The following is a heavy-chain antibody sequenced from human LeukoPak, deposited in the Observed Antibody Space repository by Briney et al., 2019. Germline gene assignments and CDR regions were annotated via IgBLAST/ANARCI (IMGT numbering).Heavy chain of an antibody. CDR3: ARDWWGLGDRNSASRFRLT. J-gene: IGHJ4*02. Sequence: PGGSLRLSCAASGFTFSSYWMSWVRQAPGKGLEWVALIKQDGSEKYYVDSVKGRFTISRDNAKNSLYLQMNSLRAEDTAVYYCARDWWGLGDRNSASRFRLTWGQGILVTVSS. CDR2: IKQDGSEK. D-gene: IGHD2-2*01. CDR1: GFTFSSYW. V-gene: IGHV3-7*01.